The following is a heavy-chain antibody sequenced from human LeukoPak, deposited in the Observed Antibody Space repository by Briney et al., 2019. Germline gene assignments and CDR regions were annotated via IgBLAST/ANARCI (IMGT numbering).Heavy chain of an antibody. J-gene: IGHJ4*02. CDR2: INIGNGDT. Sequence: ASVTVSFTASGYTFTSYVIHWLRRAPGQRLEWMGWINIGNGDTKYSQKFQGRVSIARDTSASTTYMELSSLRSEDTAIYYCARDRGGTGDFDYWGQGTLVTVSS. CDR3: ARDRGGTGDFDY. V-gene: IGHV1-3*04. CDR1: GYTFTSYV. D-gene: IGHD1-1*01.